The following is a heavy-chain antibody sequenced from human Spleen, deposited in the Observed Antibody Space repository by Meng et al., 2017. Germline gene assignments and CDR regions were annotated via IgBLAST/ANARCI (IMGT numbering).Heavy chain of an antibody. J-gene: IGHJ4*02. CDR2: IYYSGST. V-gene: IGHV4-61*08. CDR1: GFSLSTSGVG. Sequence: KGSGPTLVHPTQTLTLTCTFSGFSLSTSGVGVGWIRQPPGKALEWIGYIYYSGSTRYNPSLKSRVTISVDTSKNQFSLKLSSVTAADTAVYYCAGESAYSRFDYWGQGTLVTVSS. D-gene: IGHD5-18*01. CDR3: AGESAYSRFDY.